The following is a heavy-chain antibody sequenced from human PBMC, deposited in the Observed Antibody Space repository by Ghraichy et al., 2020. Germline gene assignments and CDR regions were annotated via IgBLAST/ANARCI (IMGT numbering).Heavy chain of an antibody. CDR1: GFTFSSSG. V-gene: IGHV3-30*04. CDR2: VSYDGSYK. J-gene: IGHJ4*02. D-gene: IGHD1-26*01. CDR3: ARAGRQGDYFDY. Sequence: SLRLSCAASGFTFSSSGMHWVRQAPGKGLEWVAFVSYDGSYKYYADSVKGRFTISRDNSKNILYLQMNSLRAEDTAIYYCARAGRQGDYFDYRGQGSLVTVSS.